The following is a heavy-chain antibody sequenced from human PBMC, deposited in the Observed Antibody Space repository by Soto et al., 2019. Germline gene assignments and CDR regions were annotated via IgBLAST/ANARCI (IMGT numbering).Heavy chain of an antibody. CDR3: AHRRGYCSGGSFYSIWFDP. J-gene: IGHJ5*02. CDR1: GFSLSTSGVG. D-gene: IGHD2-15*01. V-gene: IGHV2-5*02. Sequence: QITLKESGPPLVKPTQTLTLTCTFSGFSLSTSGVGVGWIRQAPGKALEWLALIYWDDDKRYSPSLKSRLTITKDTSKNQVVLTMTNMDPVDTATYYSAHRRGYCSGGSFYSIWFDPWGQGTLVTVSS. CDR2: IYWDDDK.